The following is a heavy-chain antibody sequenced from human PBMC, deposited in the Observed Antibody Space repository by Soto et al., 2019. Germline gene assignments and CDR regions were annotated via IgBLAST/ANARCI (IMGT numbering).Heavy chain of an antibody. CDR2: VSASGGTI. D-gene: IGHD5-12*01. Sequence: EVQLVESGGGLVQPGGSLRLSCAASGFTFSDYEMDWVRQAPGKGLEWVAYVSASGGTIFYADSVKGRFIISRDNAESSLFLQMNSLRADDTAVYYCTKEKSVVDSGYDAFDVWGQGTMVTVS. CDR1: GFTFSDYE. J-gene: IGHJ3*01. CDR3: TKEKSVVDSGYDAFDV. V-gene: IGHV3-48*03.